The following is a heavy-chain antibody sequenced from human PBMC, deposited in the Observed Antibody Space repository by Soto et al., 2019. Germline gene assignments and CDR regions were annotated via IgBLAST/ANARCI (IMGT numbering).Heavy chain of an antibody. CDR2: IYYSGST. CDR3: ARDIRYNWFDP. J-gene: IGHJ5*02. V-gene: IGHV4-31*02. CDR1: GGSISSGGYY. Sequence: SETLSLTXTVSGGSISSGGYYWSWIRQHPGKGLEWIGYIYYSGSTYYNPSLKSRVTISVDTSKNQFSLKLSSVTAADPAVYYCARDIRYNWFDPWGQGTLVTVSS. D-gene: IGHD3-3*02.